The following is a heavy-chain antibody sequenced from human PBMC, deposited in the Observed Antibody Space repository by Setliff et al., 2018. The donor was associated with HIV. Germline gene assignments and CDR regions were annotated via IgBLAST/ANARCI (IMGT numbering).Heavy chain of an antibody. CDR1: GGSISSSSYY. J-gene: IGHJ4*02. CDR3: ARVFVDTAVLRVLEYYFDS. CDR2: MYHSGST. V-gene: IGHV4-39*07. Sequence: SETLSLTCTVSGGSISSSSYYWGWVRQPPGKGLEWIGSMYHSGSTYYTPSLKSRITISLDTSKNQFSLRMRSVTAADTAVYYCARVFVDTAVLRVLEYYFDSWGRGTLVPSPQ. D-gene: IGHD5-18*01.